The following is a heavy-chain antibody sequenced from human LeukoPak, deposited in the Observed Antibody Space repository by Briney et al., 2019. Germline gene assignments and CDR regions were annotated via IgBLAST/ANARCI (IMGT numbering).Heavy chain of an antibody. CDR2: IYHSGST. V-gene: IGHV4-30-2*01. Sequence: SETLSLTCAVSGGSISSGGYPWSWIRQPPGKGLEWIGYIYHSGSTYYNPSLKSRVTISVDRSKNQFSLKLSSVTAADTAVYYCARGGYYDSTDAFDIWGQGTMVTVSS. CDR3: ARGGYYDSTDAFDI. D-gene: IGHD3-22*01. CDR1: GGSISSGGYP. J-gene: IGHJ3*02.